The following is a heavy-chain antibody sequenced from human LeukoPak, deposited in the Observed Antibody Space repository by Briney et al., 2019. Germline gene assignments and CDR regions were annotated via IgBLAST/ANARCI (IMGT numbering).Heavy chain of an antibody. Sequence: PSETLSLTCAVYGGSFSGYYWSWIRHPPGKGLECIGELNHSGNTNNCPSLKSRATISVDTSKNQFSLKLNSVTAADTAVYFCAREDCSGGDCYTFDIWGRGTMVTVS. J-gene: IGHJ3*02. CDR3: AREDCSGGDCYTFDI. CDR1: GGSFSGYY. D-gene: IGHD2-15*01. V-gene: IGHV4-34*04. CDR2: LNHSGNT.